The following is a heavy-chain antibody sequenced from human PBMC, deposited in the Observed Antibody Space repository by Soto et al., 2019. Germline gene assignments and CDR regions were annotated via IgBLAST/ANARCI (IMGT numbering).Heavy chain of an antibody. J-gene: IGHJ5*02. CDR2: IYYSGST. CDR1: GGSISSGGYY. V-gene: IGHV4-31*03. Sequence: PSETLSLTCTVSGGSISSGGYYWSWIRQHPGKGLEWIGYIYYSGSTYYNLSLKSRVTISVDTSKNQFSLKLSSVTAADTAVYYCARGHYDILTGDDDSGNWFDPWGQGTLVTVSS. D-gene: IGHD3-9*01. CDR3: ARGHYDILTGDDDSGNWFDP.